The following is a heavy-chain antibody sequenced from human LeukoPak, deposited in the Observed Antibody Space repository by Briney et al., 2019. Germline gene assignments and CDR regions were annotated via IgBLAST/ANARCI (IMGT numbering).Heavy chain of an antibody. CDR3: ARVGRLQYGDYVAFDY. CDR1: GFTFSNYA. Sequence: PGGSLRLSCAASGFTFSNYAMIWVRQAPGKGLEWVSVIGSGSGGIQYADSVKGRFTLSRDNAKNSLYLQMNSLRAEDTAVYYCARVGRLQYGDYVAFDYWGQGALVTVSS. J-gene: IGHJ4*02. V-gene: IGHV3-21*04. CDR2: IGSGSGGI. D-gene: IGHD4-17*01.